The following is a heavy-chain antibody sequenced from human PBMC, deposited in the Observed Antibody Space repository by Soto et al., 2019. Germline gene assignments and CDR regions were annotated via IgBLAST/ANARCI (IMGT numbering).Heavy chain of an antibody. CDR2: ISAYNGNT. CDR1: GYTFTSYG. D-gene: IGHD6-13*01. V-gene: IGHV1-18*04. Sequence: ASVRVSCKASGYTFTSYGISWVRQAPGQGLEWMGWISAYNGNTNYAQKLQGRVTMTTDTSTSTAYMELRSQRSDDTAVYYCTRVEAAAGTWWFDPWGQGTLVTVSS. CDR3: TRVEAAAGTWWFDP. J-gene: IGHJ5*02.